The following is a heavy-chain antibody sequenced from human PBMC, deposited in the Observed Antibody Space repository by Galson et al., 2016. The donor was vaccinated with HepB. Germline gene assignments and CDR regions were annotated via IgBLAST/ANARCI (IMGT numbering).Heavy chain of an antibody. J-gene: IGHJ3*02. CDR3: ARDPPTGALGPFEI. Sequence: SLRLSCAASGFTFSDHYMNWIRQTPGKGLEWLAYISGSGTTYYADSVKGRFTISRDNAKNSLFLQMDSLRAEDTAIYFCARDPPTGALGPFEIWGQGTLVTVSS. D-gene: IGHD1-14*01. CDR1: GFTFSDHY. CDR2: ISGSGTT. V-gene: IGHV3-11*01.